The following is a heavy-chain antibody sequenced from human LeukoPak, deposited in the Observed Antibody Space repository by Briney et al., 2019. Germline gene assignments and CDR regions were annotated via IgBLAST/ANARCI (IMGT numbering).Heavy chain of an antibody. V-gene: IGHV3-53*01. Sequence: PGGSLRLSCAASGFTVSSNYMSWVRQAPGKGLEWVSVIYSGGSTYYADSVKGRLTISRDNSKNTLYLQMNSLRAEDTAVYYCARENSSSFNYGMDVWGQGTTVTVSS. CDR3: ARENSSSFNYGMDV. J-gene: IGHJ6*02. CDR2: IYSGGST. D-gene: IGHD6-13*01. CDR1: GFTVSSNY.